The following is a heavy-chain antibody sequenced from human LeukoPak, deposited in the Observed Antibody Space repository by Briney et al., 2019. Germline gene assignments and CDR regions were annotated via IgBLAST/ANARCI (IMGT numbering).Heavy chain of an antibody. CDR2: INHSGNT. D-gene: IGHD3-22*01. CDR1: GGSFSGYY. CDR3: ATYYYDSSGYPRYYFDY. V-gene: IGHV4-34*01. J-gene: IGHJ4*02. Sequence: SETLSLTCAVYGGSFSGYYWSWIRQPPGKGLEWIGEINHSGNTNYNPSLKSRVTISVDTSKNQFSLKLSSVTAADTAVYYSATYYYDSSGYPRYYFDYWGQGTLVTVSS.